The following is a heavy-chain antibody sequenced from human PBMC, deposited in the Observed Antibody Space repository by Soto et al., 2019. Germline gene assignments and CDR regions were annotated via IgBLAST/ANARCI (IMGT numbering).Heavy chain of an antibody. CDR1: GYTFTGYY. J-gene: IGHJ5*02. Sequence: SVKVSCKASGYTFTGYYMHWVRQAPGQGLEWMGWINPNSGGTNYAQKFQGWVTMTRDTSISTAYMELSRLRSDDTAVYYCARDLPAIAAAGTGYNWFDPWGQGTLVTVSS. CDR2: INPNSGGT. D-gene: IGHD6-13*01. V-gene: IGHV1-2*04. CDR3: ARDLPAIAAAGTGYNWFDP.